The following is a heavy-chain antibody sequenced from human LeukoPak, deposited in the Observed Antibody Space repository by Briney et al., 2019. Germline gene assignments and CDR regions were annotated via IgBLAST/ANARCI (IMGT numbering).Heavy chain of an antibody. J-gene: IGHJ4*02. CDR3: ASALMATMRSINY. Sequence: GGSLRLSCAASGFTFSNYWMTWVRQAPGKGLELVANIKQDGSEKYYVDSVKGRFTISRDNAKNSLYLQMNSLRAEDTAVYYCASALMATMRSINYWGQGTLVTVSS. CDR2: IKQDGSEK. CDR1: GFTFSNYW. V-gene: IGHV3-7*01. D-gene: IGHD5-24*01.